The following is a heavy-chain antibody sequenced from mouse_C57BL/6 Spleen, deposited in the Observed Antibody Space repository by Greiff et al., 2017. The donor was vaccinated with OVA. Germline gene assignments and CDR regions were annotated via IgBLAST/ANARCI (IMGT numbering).Heavy chain of an antibody. V-gene: IGHV5-9*01. CDR1: GFTFSSYT. Sequence: DVMLVESGGGLVKPGGSLKLSCAASGFTFSSYTMSWVRQTPEKRLEWVATISGGGGNTYYPDSVKGRFTISRDNAKNTLYLQMSSLRSEDTALYYCARQNYGSFYYFDYWGQGTTLTVSS. CDR2: ISGGGGNT. CDR3: ARQNYGSFYYFDY. D-gene: IGHD1-1*01. J-gene: IGHJ2*01.